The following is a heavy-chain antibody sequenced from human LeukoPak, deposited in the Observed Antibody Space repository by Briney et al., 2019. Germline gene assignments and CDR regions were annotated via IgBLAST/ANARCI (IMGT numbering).Heavy chain of an antibody. J-gene: IGHJ5*02. D-gene: IGHD6-25*01. CDR3: ARERAANWFDP. V-gene: IGHV1-69*06. CDR1: GGTFSSYA. Sequence: GASVKVSCKASGGTFSSYAISWVRQAPGQGPEWIGGIIPISGTAKYAQKLQGRVTISADMSTGTAYMELSSLRAEDTAVYYCARERAANWFDPWGQGTLVTVSS. CDR2: IIPISGTA.